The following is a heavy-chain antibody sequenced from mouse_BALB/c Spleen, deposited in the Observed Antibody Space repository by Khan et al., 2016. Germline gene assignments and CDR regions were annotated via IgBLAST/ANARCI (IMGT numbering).Heavy chain of an antibody. V-gene: IGHV9-3*02. CDR2: INTNTGEP. J-gene: IGHJ3*01. Sequence: QIQLVQSGPELKKPGETVKISCKASGCTFPNYGMNWVKQAPGKGLKWMGWINTNTGEPTYAEELKGRFAFSLETSASTASLQINNLKNADTATYFCAEDYYGSNWFAYWGQGTLVTVSA. CDR3: AEDYYGSNWFAY. D-gene: IGHD1-1*01. CDR1: GCTFPNYG.